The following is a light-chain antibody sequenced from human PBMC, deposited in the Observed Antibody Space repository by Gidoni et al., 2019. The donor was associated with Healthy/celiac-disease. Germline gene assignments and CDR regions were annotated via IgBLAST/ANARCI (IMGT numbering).Light chain of an antibody. V-gene: IGLV2-8*01. CDR3: SSYAGSCVV. CDR1: SSDVGGYKY. Sequence: QSALTQTTSASGSTGQSVTIYCTGTSSDVGGYKYVSWYQQHPGKAPKLIIYEVSKQPSGVPYRFSGSKSDNTASLTVSGLQAEDEADYYCSSYAGSCVVFGGGTKLTVL. CDR2: EVS. J-gene: IGLJ2*01.